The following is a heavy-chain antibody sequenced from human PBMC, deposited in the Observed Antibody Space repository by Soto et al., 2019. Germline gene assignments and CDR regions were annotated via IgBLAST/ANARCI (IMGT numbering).Heavy chain of an antibody. D-gene: IGHD5-18*01. V-gene: IGHV1-18*01. CDR3: APHTLDTVITSGY. J-gene: IGHJ4*02. CDR2: IGGYKGNT. CDR1: GYTFTNYG. Sequence: QVQLVQSGAEVREPGASVKVSCKASGYTFTNYGVSWVRQAPVQGLEWMGWIGGYKGNTNYAQKLQGRVTLTTDTSTSSAYMELMSMGSDDTAVYYCAPHTLDTVITSGYWGQGTLVTVSS.